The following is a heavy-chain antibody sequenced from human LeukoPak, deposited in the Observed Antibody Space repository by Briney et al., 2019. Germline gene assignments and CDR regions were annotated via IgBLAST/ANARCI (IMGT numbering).Heavy chain of an antibody. CDR1: GFTFNTYT. CDR3: AREMSGSGRSY. J-gene: IGHJ4*02. V-gene: IGHV3-21*01. CDR2: ISSTGVYI. D-gene: IGHD3-10*01. Sequence: GGSLRLSCAVSGFTFNTYTIHWVRQAPGKGLEWVSSISSTGVYIDYADSVKGRFTISRDNAKNSLFLQMNSLRAEDTAVYYCAREMSGSGRSYWGQGNLVTVSS.